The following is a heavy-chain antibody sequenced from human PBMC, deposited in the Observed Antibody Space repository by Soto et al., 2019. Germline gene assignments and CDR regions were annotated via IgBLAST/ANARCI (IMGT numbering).Heavy chain of an antibody. CDR2: ISYDGSNK. CDR3: AKEGSDYDILTGAGYYGMDV. D-gene: IGHD3-9*01. V-gene: IGHV3-30*18. CDR1: GFTFSSYG. Sequence: QVQLVEYGGGVVQPGRSLRLSCAASGFTFSSYGMHWVRQAPGKGLEWVAVISYDGSNKYYADSVKGRFTISRDNSKNTLYLQMNSLRAEETAVYYCAKEGSDYDILTGAGYYGMDVWGQGTTVTVSS. J-gene: IGHJ6*02.